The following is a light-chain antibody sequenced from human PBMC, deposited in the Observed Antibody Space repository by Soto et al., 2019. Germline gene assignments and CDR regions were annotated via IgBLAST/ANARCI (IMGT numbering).Light chain of an antibody. CDR3: QQTYSSPQT. V-gene: IGKV1-5*01. J-gene: IGKJ1*01. Sequence: DIQMTQSPSTLSASVVDRVTITCRASQTISNWLAWYQQKPGKAPKLLIYDASNLESGVPSRFSGSGSGTDFTLTISGLQPDDFATYYCQQTYSSPQTFGQGTKVDI. CDR1: QTISNW. CDR2: DAS.